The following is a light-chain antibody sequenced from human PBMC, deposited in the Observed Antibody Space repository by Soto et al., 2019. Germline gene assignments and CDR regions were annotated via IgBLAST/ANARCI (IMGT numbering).Light chain of an antibody. CDR1: QGISYY. CDR2: AAS. V-gene: IGKV1-9*01. CDR3: QQLDTYPRT. J-gene: IGKJ3*01. Sequence: IQLTQSPSSLSASVGDRVTITCRASQGISYYLAWYQQKPGKVPKLLIYAASNMQSGVPSRFSGSGSFTDFTLTISSLQPEYFATYYCQQLDTYPRTFGPGTKVDIK.